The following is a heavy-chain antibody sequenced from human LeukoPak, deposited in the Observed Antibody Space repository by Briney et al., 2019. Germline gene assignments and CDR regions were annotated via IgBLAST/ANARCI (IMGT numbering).Heavy chain of an antibody. Sequence: GGSLRLSCAVSGFTFSNAWMSWVRQAPGKGLEWVGRIKSKTDGETTDYAAPVKGRFTISRDDSKNTLYLQMNSLKTEDTAVYYCTTGFCSSTSCSYWGQGTLVTVSS. CDR1: GFTFSNAW. CDR3: TTGFCSSTSCSY. V-gene: IGHV3-15*01. D-gene: IGHD2-2*01. J-gene: IGHJ4*02. CDR2: IKSKTDGETT.